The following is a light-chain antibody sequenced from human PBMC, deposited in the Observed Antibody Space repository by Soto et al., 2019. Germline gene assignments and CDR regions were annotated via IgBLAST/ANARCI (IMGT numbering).Light chain of an antibody. V-gene: IGKV3-15*01. J-gene: IGKJ1*01. CDR3: QQYNKWPLA. CDR1: QSVYSN. Sequence: EIVMTQSPATLSVSPGERASLSCRASQSVYSNLAWYQQKPGQAPRLLIFGASTRATGIPARFSGSGSGTEFTLTISSLQSEDFAVYYCQQYNKWPLAFGQGTNVEIK. CDR2: GAS.